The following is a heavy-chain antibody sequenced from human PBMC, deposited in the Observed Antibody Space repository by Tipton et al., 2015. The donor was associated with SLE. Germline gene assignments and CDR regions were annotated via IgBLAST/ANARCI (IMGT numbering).Heavy chain of an antibody. J-gene: IGHJ6*03. V-gene: IGHV3-74*01. CDR1: GFTFSNYW. CDR2: INSDGRST. CDR3: GRDPRLYYYYMVV. Sequence: SLRLSCAASGFTFSNYWMHWVRQAPGKGLVWVSHINSDGRSTNYADSVKGRFTISRDNSKNTLYLQMNSLRAEDTAVYYCGRDPRLYYYYMVVWGNGTTVTVSS.